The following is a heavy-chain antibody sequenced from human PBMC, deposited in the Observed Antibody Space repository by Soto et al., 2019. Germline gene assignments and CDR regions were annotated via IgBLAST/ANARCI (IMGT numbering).Heavy chain of an antibody. J-gene: IGHJ6*02. CDR2: ISTYKGDT. CDR1: GYTFTSYG. CDR3: AREGVSPYYYYGMDV. Sequence: ASVKVSCKASGYTFTSYGISWVRQAPGQGLERMGWISTYKGDTNYAQTYQGRDTMNTDTSTSTVYKEMRSLRYDDTAEYFCAREGVSPYYYYGMDVWGQGTPVPVSS. V-gene: IGHV1-18*01.